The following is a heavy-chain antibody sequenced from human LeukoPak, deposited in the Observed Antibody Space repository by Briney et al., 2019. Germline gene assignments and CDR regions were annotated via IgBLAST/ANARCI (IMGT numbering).Heavy chain of an antibody. D-gene: IGHD2-2*01. CDR1: GFTFSSYA. CDR2: ISYDGSNK. Sequence: GGSLRLSCAASGFTFSSYAMHWVRQAPGKGLEWLAVISYDGSNKYYADSVKGRFTISRDNSKNTLYLQMNSLRAEDTAVYYCARDIVVVPADASLDGMDVWGQGTTVTVSS. J-gene: IGHJ6*02. CDR3: ARDIVVVPADASLDGMDV. V-gene: IGHV3-30-3*01.